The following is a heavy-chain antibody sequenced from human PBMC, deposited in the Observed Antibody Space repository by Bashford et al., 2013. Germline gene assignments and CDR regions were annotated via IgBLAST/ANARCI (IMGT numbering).Heavy chain of an antibody. V-gene: IGHV1-69*13. D-gene: IGHD4-17*01. CDR2: IIPIFGTA. J-gene: IGHJ6*02. CDR3: ARDQNGDYVGYYYYGMDV. Sequence: SVKVSCKASGGTFSSYAISWVRQAPGQGLEWMGGIIPIFGTANYAQKFQGRVTITADESTSTAYMELSSLRSEDTAVYYCARDQNGDYVGYYYYGMDVVGPRDHGHRL. CDR1: GGTFSSYA.